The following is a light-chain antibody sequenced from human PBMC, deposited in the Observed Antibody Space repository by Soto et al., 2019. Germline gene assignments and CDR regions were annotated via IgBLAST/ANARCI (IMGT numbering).Light chain of an antibody. CDR2: GAS. CDR1: QSIGDT. V-gene: IGKV3-20*01. Sequence: EIVLPQSPVTLSLSPGERATLSCMASQSIGDTLAWYQQKPGQAPRLLIYGASSRATGIPDRFSGSGSGTDFTLTISRLEPEDFAVYYCQQYGSSPLPFGQGTKVDIK. CDR3: QQYGSSPLP. J-gene: IGKJ1*01.